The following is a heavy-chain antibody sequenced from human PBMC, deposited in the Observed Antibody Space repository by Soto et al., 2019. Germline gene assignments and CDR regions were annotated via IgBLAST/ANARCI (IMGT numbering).Heavy chain of an antibody. V-gene: IGHV3-30*18. CDR2: ISYDGSNK. CDR3: AKDRGWLAERYYYGMDV. J-gene: IGHJ6*02. Sequence: HGLCMRLCSAASGLTFSIYGVHWVFKTTGKGLEWVAVISYDGSNKYYADSVKGRFTISRDNSKNTLYLQMNSLRAEDTAVYYCAKDRGWLAERYYYGMDVWGQGTTVTVSS. D-gene: IGHD6-19*01. CDR1: GLTFSIYG.